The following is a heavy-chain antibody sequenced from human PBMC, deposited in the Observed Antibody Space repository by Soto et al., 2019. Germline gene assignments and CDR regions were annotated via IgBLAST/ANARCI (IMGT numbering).Heavy chain of an antibody. J-gene: IGHJ4*02. CDR1: GYTFTTYA. CDR3: ASCPQNCITTSPCCLFFDY. Sequence: ASAKVSCKASGYTFTTYAMHWVRQAPGQRLEWMGWINAGNGNTKYSQRFQGRVTLSRDTSASTAYMELSSLRSEDTALYYCASCPQNCITTSPCCLFFDYWGQGTLVTVSS. D-gene: IGHD2-2*01. V-gene: IGHV1-3*01. CDR2: INAGNGNT.